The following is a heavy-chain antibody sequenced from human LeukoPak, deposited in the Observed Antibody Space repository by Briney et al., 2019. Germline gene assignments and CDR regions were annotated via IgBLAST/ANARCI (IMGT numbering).Heavy chain of an antibody. Sequence: GGSLRLSCAASGLTFSGYDMHWVRQAPGKGPEWVGRIKSKTDGGTTDYAAPVKGKFTISRDDSKNTLYLQMNSLKTEDTAVYYCTTVEYGSGSYIGTYYFDYWGQGTLVTVSS. V-gene: IGHV3-15*07. CDR3: TTVEYGSGSYIGTYYFDY. CDR1: GLTFSGYD. J-gene: IGHJ4*02. D-gene: IGHD3-10*01. CDR2: IKSKTDGGTT.